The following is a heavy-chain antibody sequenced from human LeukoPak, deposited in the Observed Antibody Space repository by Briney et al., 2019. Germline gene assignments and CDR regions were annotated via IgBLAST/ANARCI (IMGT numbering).Heavy chain of an antibody. V-gene: IGHV2-5*02. CDR3: AHARAAQFAG. D-gene: IGHD5-24*01. CDR1: GFSLSTPRVG. Sequence: SGPTLAKPTHTLTLTCTFSGFSLSTPRVGVGWIRQAPGKALELLALIYWDDDKRYSPSLKSRLTITKDTSKIQVVLTMTNIDPVDTARYYWAHARAAQFAGWGQGTLVTVS. J-gene: IGHJ4*02. CDR2: IYWDDDK.